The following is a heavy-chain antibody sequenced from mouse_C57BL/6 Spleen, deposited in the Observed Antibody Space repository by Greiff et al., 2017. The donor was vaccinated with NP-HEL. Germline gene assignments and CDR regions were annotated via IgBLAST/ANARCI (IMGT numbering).Heavy chain of an antibody. J-gene: IGHJ4*01. D-gene: IGHD1-2*01. CDR1: GFNIKDDY. Sequence: VQLQQSGAELVRPGASVKLSCTASGFNIKDDYMHWVKQRPEQGLEWIGWIDPENGDTEYASKFQGKATITADTSSNTAYLQLSSLTSEDTAVYYCTRYYGDAMDYWGQGTSVTVSS. V-gene: IGHV14-4*01. CDR2: IDPENGDT. CDR3: TRYYGDAMDY.